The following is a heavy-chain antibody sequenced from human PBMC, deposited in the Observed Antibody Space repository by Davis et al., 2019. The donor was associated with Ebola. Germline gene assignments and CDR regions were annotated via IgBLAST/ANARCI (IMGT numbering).Heavy chain of an antibody. CDR3: ARDYLFAFDS. Sequence: PGGSLRLSCVTSGFTFTSYSFNWVRQSPGRGLEWVAHINTRGDARVYADSVKGRFAISRDDATNSIYLQMDPLKHEEAAVYFCARDYLFAFDSWGQGTLVTVSS. J-gene: IGHJ4*02. CDR2: INTRGDAR. V-gene: IGHV3-48*02. CDR1: GFTFTSYS.